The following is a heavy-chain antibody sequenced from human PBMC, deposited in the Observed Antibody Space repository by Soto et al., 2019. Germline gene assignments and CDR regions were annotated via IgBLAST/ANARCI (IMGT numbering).Heavy chain of an antibody. CDR3: ARDGYYSDSSGYYIFDY. CDR1: GYTFTSYD. Sequence: QVQLVQSGAEVKKPGASVKVSCKASGYTFTSYDINWVRQATGQGLEWMGWMNPNSGNTDYAQKFQGRVTMTRNTSIRTAYMELSSLRSEDTAVYYCARDGYYSDSSGYYIFDYWGQGTLVTVSS. J-gene: IGHJ4*02. CDR2: MNPNSGNT. V-gene: IGHV1-8*01. D-gene: IGHD3-22*01.